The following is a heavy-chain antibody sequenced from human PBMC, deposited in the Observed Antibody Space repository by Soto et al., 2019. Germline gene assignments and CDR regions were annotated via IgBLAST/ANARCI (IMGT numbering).Heavy chain of an antibody. CDR1: GASCSDYC. J-gene: IGHJ5*02. Sequence: AATLSLTAAVYGASCSDYCCPDIRPPPGKGRERNGDINQRGSNNYNPALKSRVTISVDTSKNHCALKMISVTASDTAVYYCVRGRQYVSYSSSYSWFDPWGQGTRVTVSS. D-gene: IGHD6-6*01. CDR3: VRGRQYVSYSSSYSWFDP. V-gene: IGHV4-34*01. CDR2: INQRGSN.